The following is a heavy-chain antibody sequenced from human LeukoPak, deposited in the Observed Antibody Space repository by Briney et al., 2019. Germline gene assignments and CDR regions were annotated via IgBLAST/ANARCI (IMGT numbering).Heavy chain of an antibody. Sequence: PSETLSLTCTVSGDSISTYYWSWIRQPAGKRLEWIGRIYTSGSTNYNPSLKSRITMSVDTSKNQFSLKLSSVTAADTAVYYCARQKGYFDWLLSSDWFDPWGQGTLVTVSS. CDR3: ARQKGYFDWLLSSDWFDP. V-gene: IGHV4-4*07. CDR1: GDSISTYY. J-gene: IGHJ5*02. D-gene: IGHD3-9*01. CDR2: IYTSGST.